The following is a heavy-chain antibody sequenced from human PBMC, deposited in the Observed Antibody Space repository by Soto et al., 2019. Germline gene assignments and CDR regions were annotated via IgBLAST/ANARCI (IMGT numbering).Heavy chain of an antibody. V-gene: IGHV4-4*02. Sequence: SETLSLTCAVSGGSISSSNWWSWVRQPPGKGLEWIGEIYHSGSTNYNPSLKSRVTISVDKSKNQFSLKLSSVTAADTAVYYCARVPGANSSSWYWESDYYGMDVWGQGNTVAVSS. CDR1: GGSISSSNW. J-gene: IGHJ6*02. D-gene: IGHD6-13*01. CDR3: ARVPGANSSSWYWESDYYGMDV. CDR2: IYHSGST.